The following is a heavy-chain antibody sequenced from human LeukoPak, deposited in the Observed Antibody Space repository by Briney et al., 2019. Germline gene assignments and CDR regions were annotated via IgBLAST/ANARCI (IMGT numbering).Heavy chain of an antibody. J-gene: IGHJ4*02. V-gene: IGHV1-2*02. CDR1: GYTFTGYY. CDR2: INPNSGGT. D-gene: IGHD3-3*01. CDR3: ARGGVLRFLEHLDY. Sequence: ASVKVSCKASGYTFTGYYMHWVRQAPGQGLEWMGWINPNSGGTNYAQKFQGRVTMTRDTSTSTVYMELSSLRSEDTAVYYYARGGVLRFLEHLDYWGQGTLVTVSS.